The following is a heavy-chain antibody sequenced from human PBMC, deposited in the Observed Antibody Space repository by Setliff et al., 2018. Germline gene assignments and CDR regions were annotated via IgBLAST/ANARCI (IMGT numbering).Heavy chain of an antibody. D-gene: IGHD6-13*01. Sequence: QPGGSLRLSCAASGFTVSSNYMSWVRQAPGKGLEWVSVIYSGGSTYYADSVKGRFTISRDNSKNTLYLQMNSLRAEDTAVYYCARATLQYSSSWYEYYYYYMDVWGKGTTVTVSS. CDR3: ARATLQYSSSWYEYYYYYMDV. CDR1: GFTVSSNY. CDR2: IYSGGST. V-gene: IGHV3-66*02. J-gene: IGHJ6*03.